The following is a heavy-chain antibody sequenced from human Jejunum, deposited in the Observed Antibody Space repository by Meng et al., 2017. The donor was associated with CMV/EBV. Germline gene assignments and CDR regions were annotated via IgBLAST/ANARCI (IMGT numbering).Heavy chain of an antibody. CDR3: ARDSYHYGSSTYNWFDP. CDR2: IHHSGTT. V-gene: IGHV4-59*01. CDR1: SIRTYG. D-gene: IGHD3-10*01. J-gene: IGHJ5*02. Sequence: SIRTYGWSWIPPSPGKGLEWIGYIHHSGTTNHNPSLRSRVIMSVDTSNNQFSLKLTSVTAADTAVYYCARDSYHYGSSTYNWFDPWGQGILVTVSS.